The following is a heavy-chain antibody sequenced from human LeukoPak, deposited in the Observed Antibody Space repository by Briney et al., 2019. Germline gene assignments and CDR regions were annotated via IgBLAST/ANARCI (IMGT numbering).Heavy chain of an antibody. V-gene: IGHV3-23*01. Sequence: GGSLRLSGAASGFTFTSYVMSWVRQGPGKGLEWVSTITSNGGNRYYAASVKRRFTISRDNFKNAQYQHMDSLRFDNTALYYCAKRRQYSSTHCHLEYWGQGTLITVSS. J-gene: IGHJ4*02. D-gene: IGHD6-13*01. CDR1: GFTFTSYV. CDR2: ITSNGGNR. CDR3: AKRRQYSSTHCHLEY.